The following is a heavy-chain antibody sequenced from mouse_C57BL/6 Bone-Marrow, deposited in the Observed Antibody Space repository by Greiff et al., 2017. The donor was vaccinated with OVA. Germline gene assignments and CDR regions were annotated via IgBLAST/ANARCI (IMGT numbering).Heavy chain of an antibody. D-gene: IGHD1-1*01. V-gene: IGHV1-59*01. J-gene: IGHJ1*03. CDR2: IDPSDSYT. CDR3: ARDLFLNYWYFDV. CDR1: GYTFTSYW. Sequence: QVQLQQPGAELVRPGTSVKLSCKASGYTFTSYWMHWVKQRPGQGLEWIGVIDPSDSYTNYNQKFKGKATLTVDTSSSTAYMQLSSLTSEDSAVYYCARDLFLNYWYFDVWGTGTTVTVSS.